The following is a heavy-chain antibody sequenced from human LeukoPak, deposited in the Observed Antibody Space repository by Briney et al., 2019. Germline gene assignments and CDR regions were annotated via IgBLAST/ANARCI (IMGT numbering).Heavy chain of an antibody. CDR2: ISDSGSST. V-gene: IGHV3-23*01. CDR3: AKVAGSSWDSDAFDI. CDR1: GFIFSSYA. Sequence: GGSLRLSCAASGFIFSSYAMSWVRQAPGKGLEWVSRISDSGSSTYYADSVKGRFTISRDNSKNTLYLQLNRLGAEDTAVYYCAKVAGSSWDSDAFDIWGLGTMVTVSS. D-gene: IGHD6-13*01. J-gene: IGHJ3*02.